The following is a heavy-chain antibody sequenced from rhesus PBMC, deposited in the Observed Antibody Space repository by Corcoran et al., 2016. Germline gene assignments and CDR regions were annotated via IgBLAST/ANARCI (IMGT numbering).Heavy chain of an antibody. J-gene: IGHJ4*01. CDR2: ISGSRGST. V-gene: IGHV4-99*01. CDR3: ARHDAYYYSCIRGFDY. CDR1: GYSISSGYS. Sequence: QVQLQESGPGLGKPSETLSLTCAVSGYSISSGYSWGWVRQPTGKGLDYIGSISGSRGSTYYNPSLKSRFTVSKDTSKNQFSLKLSSVTAADTAVYYCARHDAYYYSCIRGFDYWGQGVLVTVSS. D-gene: IGHD3-16*01.